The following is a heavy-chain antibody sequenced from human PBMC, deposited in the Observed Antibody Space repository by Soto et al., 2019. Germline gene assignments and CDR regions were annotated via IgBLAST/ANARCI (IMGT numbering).Heavy chain of an antibody. J-gene: IGHJ2*01. D-gene: IGHD3-10*01. CDR1: GFTFSGYA. Sequence: EVQLLDSGGGLVQPGGSLRLSCAASGFTFSGYALTWVRQAPGKGLEWVSAISGGGDATFYADSVKGRFTISRDNSKKTLYLQMNTLRAEDTALYYCARKVSGSTGRPDLWYFDLWGRGTLVSVSS. V-gene: IGHV3-23*01. CDR3: ARKVSGSTGRPDLWYFDL. CDR2: ISGGGDAT.